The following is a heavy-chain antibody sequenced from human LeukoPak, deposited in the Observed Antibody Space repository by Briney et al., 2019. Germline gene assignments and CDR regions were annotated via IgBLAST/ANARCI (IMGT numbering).Heavy chain of an antibody. CDR3: ASLEIGDYYFDY. CDR1: GGSISSRPYY. CDR2: ISYSGSI. D-gene: IGHD3-16*01. Sequence: SETLSLTCTVSGGSISSRPYYWGWVRQPPGKGLEWIGSISYSGSIHYNPSLKSRVTISVDTSKNHFSLRLSSVTAADTAVYYCASLEIGDYYFDYWGQGTLVTVSS. J-gene: IGHJ4*02. V-gene: IGHV4-39*01.